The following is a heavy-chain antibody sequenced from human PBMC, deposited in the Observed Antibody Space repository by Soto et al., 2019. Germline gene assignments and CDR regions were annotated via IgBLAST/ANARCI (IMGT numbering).Heavy chain of an antibody. V-gene: IGHV3-21*01. CDR2: ISSSSSYI. CDR3: ARGLSGSYYYYGMDV. D-gene: IGHD1-26*01. Sequence: GGSLRLPCAASGFTFSSYSMNWVRQAPGKGLEWVSSISSSSSYIYYADSVKGRFTISRDNAKNSLYLQMNSLRAEDTAVYYCARGLSGSYYYYGMDVWGQGTTVTVSS. CDR1: GFTFSSYS. J-gene: IGHJ6*02.